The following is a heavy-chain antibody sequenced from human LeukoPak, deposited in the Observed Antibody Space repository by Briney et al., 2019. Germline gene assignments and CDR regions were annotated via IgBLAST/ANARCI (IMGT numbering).Heavy chain of an antibody. Sequence: PGGSLRLSCAASGFTFSDYAMHWVRQAPGKGLEWVAVISYDGSNKYYADSVKGRFTISRDNSKNTLYLQMNSLRAEDTALYYCARDLVNTMVRGVIPRAAFDIWGQGTMVTVSS. CDR1: GFTFSDYA. D-gene: IGHD3-10*01. J-gene: IGHJ3*02. V-gene: IGHV3-30-3*01. CDR2: ISYDGSNK. CDR3: ARDLVNTMVRGVIPRAAFDI.